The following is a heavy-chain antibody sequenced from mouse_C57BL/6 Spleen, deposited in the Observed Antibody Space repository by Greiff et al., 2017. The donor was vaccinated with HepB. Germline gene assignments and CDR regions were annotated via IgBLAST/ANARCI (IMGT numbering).Heavy chain of an antibody. J-gene: IGHJ2*01. D-gene: IGHD1-1*01. CDR2: IYPGDGDT. V-gene: IGHV1-80*01. CDR3: ARGVLLGDYFDY. Sequence: QVQLQQSGAELVKPGASVKISCKASGYAFSSYWMNWVKQRPGKGLEWIGKIYPGDGDTNYNGKFKGKATLTADKSSSTAYMQLSSLTSEDSAVYFCARGVLLGDYFDYWGQGTTLTVSS. CDR1: GYAFSSYW.